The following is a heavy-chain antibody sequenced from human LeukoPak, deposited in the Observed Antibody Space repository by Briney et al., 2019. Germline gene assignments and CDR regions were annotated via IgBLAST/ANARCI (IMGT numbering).Heavy chain of an antibody. J-gene: IGHJ3*02. CDR2: IRYDGSNK. Sequence: PGGSLRLSCAASGFTFSSYGMHWVRQAPGKGLEWVAFIRYDGSNKYYADSVKGRFTISRDNSKNTLYLQMNSLRAEDTAVYYCANEFVVVPAAQDAFDIWGQGTMVTVSS. CDR1: GFTFSSYG. D-gene: IGHD2-2*01. CDR3: ANEFVVVPAAQDAFDI. V-gene: IGHV3-30*02.